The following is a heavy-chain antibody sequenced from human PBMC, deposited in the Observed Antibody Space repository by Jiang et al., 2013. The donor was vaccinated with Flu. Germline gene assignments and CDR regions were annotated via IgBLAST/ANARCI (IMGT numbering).Heavy chain of an antibody. CDR1: GYTFTSYA. CDR3: ARDQRRWLQRGLGY. V-gene: IGHV7-4-1*01. D-gene: IGHD5-24*01. CDR2: INTNTGNP. Sequence: GYTFTSYAMNWVRQAPGQGLEWMGWINTNTGNPTYAQGFTGRFVFSLDTSVSTAYLQICSLKAEDTAVYYCARDQRRWLQRGLGYWGQGTLVTVSS. J-gene: IGHJ4*02.